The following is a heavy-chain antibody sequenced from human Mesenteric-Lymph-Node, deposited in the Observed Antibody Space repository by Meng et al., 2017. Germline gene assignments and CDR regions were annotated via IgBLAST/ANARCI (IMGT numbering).Heavy chain of an antibody. CDR2: FHYTGNT. CDR3: ARDHGIYYWFYY. Sequence: SETLSLTCSVSGASIDTEKYCWGWVRQSPGKGLEWIGTFHYTGNTDYNPSLKSRVTISLDVSKNQLSRKPTSVSAADTAVYYCARDHGIYYWFYYWGPGTLVTVSS. CDR1: GASIDTEKYC. D-gene: IGHD2-8*01. J-gene: IGHJ4*02. V-gene: IGHV4-39*07.